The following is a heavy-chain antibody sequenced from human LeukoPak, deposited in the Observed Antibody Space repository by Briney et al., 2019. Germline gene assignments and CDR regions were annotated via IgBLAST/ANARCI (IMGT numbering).Heavy chain of an antibody. CDR1: GYTFTSYD. Sequence: ASVKVSCKASGYTFTSYDINWVRQAPGQGLEWMGWMNPNSGNTGYAQKLQGRVTMTRNTSISTAYMELSSLRSEDTAVYYCAREGDRYCSSTSCYEYNWFDPWGQGTLVTVSS. D-gene: IGHD2-2*01. V-gene: IGHV1-8*01. J-gene: IGHJ5*02. CDR3: AREGDRYCSSTSCYEYNWFDP. CDR2: MNPNSGNT.